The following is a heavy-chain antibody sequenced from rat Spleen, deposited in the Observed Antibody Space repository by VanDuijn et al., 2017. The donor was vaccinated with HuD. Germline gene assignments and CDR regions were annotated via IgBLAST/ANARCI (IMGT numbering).Heavy chain of an antibody. Sequence: EVQLQESGPGLVKPSQSLSLTCSVTGYSITDNYWAWIRKFPGNRMEWIGHINYSGSTNYNPSLKSRNSITRDTSKNQFFLQLNSVTTEDTATYYCARRRGQVYNNYFDYWGQGVMVTVSS. V-gene: IGHV3-1*01. CDR2: INYSGST. J-gene: IGHJ2*01. CDR1: GYSITDNY. CDR3: ARRRGQVYNNYFDY. D-gene: IGHD1-10*01.